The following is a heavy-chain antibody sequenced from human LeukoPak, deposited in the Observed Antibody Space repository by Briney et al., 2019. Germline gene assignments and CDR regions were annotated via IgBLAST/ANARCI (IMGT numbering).Heavy chain of an antibody. CDR3: ARDKEAAVDFWSGYYPL. CDR2: VKRDGSEK. CDR1: GFIFSSYW. J-gene: IGHJ4*02. V-gene: IGHV3-7*01. D-gene: IGHD3-3*01. Sequence: GGSLRLSCAASGFIFSSYWMGWVRQALGKGLEWVANVKRDGSEKYYVDSVKGRFTIARDNAQNSLYPKLNSLRAEDTAVYYCARDKEAAVDFWSGYYPLWGQGTLATVSS.